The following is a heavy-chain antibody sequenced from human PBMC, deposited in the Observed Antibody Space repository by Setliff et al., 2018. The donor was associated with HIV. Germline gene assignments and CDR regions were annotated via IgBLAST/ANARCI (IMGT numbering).Heavy chain of an antibody. J-gene: IGHJ6*03. CDR1: GGFIGTYY. CDR3: ARGRVTLNGVAAGHHYMDV. D-gene: IGHD3-3*01. CDR2: VYYTGST. Sequence: KSSETLSLTCTVSGGFIGTYYWSWIRQSPGEGLEWIGSVYYTGSTNYNPSLESRVTMSVDTSKNQFSLRLMSLTAADTAIYYCARGRVTLNGVAAGHHYMDVWGKGNTVTVSS. V-gene: IGHV4-59*13.